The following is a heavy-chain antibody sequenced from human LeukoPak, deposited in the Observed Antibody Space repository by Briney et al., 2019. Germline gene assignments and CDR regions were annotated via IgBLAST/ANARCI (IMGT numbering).Heavy chain of an antibody. CDR2: ISGDSTYI. CDR1: GFTFASYS. J-gene: IGHJ4*02. CDR3: ARVSGRLERQSDLDY. Sequence: KTGGSLRLSCAASGFTFASYSMNWVRQAPGKGLEWVSSISGDSTYIYNAGSVKGRFTISRDNAQASLYLQMTSLRADDTAVYYCARVSGRLERQSDLDYWGQGTLVIVSS. D-gene: IGHD1-1*01. V-gene: IGHV3-21*01.